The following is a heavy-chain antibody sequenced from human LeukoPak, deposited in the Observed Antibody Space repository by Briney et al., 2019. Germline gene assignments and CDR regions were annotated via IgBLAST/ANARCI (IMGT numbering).Heavy chain of an antibody. V-gene: IGHV1-18*01. CDR2: ISAYNGNT. Sequence: AAVKVCCKASGGTFSSYAISWVRQAPGQGLEWMGWISAYNGNTNYAQKLQGRVTMTTDTSTSTAYMELRSLRSDDTAVYYCATNSAAHIHFDYWGQGTLVTVSS. CDR1: GGTFSSYA. J-gene: IGHJ4*02. CDR3: ATNSAAHIHFDY. D-gene: IGHD3-10*01.